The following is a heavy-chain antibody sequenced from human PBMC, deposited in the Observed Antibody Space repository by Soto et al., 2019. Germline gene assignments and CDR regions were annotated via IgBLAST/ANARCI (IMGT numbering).Heavy chain of an antibody. CDR1: GGTFSSYA. J-gene: IGHJ6*02. D-gene: IGHD6-13*01. V-gene: IGHV1-69*13. CDR2: IIPIFGTA. CDR3: ARSNSSSWDYYYYYGMDV. Sequence: ASVKVSCKASGGTFSSYAISWVRQAPGQGLEWMGGIIPIFGTANYAQKFQGRVTITADESTSTAYMELSSLRSEDTAVYYCARSNSSSWDYYYYYGMDVWGQGTTVTVSS.